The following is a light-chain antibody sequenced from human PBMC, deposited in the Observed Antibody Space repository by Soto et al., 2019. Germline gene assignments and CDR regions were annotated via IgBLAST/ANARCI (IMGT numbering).Light chain of an antibody. J-gene: IGKJ2*01. CDR2: DAS. V-gene: IGKV3-11*01. CDR1: QDVSIN. Sequence: EIVLTQSPATLALSPGERVTLSCRASQDVSINLGWYQQKGGQPPRLLIYDASKRASGIPARFSGSGSGTDFTLTISSREPEDFAAYYCQQRSDGPMYSFGQGTKLEI. CDR3: QQRSDGPMYS.